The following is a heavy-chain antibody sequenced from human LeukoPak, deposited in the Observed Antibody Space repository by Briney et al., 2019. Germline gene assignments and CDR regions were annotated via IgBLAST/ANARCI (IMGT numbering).Heavy chain of an antibody. J-gene: IGHJ4*02. V-gene: IGHV3-23*01. CDR1: GFTFSTSA. CDR3: AREEYSSGWFDY. Sequence: PGGSLRLSCGVSGFTFSTSAMSWVRQAPGKGLEWVSGISGSGGTTYYADSVRGRFSISRDNSKNTLYLQMNSLRAEDTAVYYCAREEYSSGWFDYWGQGTLVTVSS. D-gene: IGHD6-19*01. CDR2: ISGSGGTT.